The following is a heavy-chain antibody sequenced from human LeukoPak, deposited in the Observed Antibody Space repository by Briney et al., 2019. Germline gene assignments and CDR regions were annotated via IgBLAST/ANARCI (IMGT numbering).Heavy chain of an antibody. CDR2: ISAYNGNT. CDR1: GGTFSNYA. V-gene: IGHV1-18*01. Sequence: ASVKVSCKASGGTFSNYAISWVRQAPGQGLEWMGWISAYNGNTNYAQKLQGRVTMTTDTSTSTAYMELRSLRSDDTAVYYCARDPPSDYWGQGTLVTVSS. CDR3: ARDPPSDY. J-gene: IGHJ4*02.